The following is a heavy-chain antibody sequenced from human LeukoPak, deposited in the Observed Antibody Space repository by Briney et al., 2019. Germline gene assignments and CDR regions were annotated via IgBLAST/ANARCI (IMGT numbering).Heavy chain of an antibody. CDR2: ISSTSSTI. Sequence: QAGGSLRLSCAASGFTFSSYNMHWVRQAPGKGLEWISYISSTSSTIYYADSVKGRLTISRDNAKNLLYLQMNSLRAEDTAVYYCVLAVDYWGQGTLVTVSS. J-gene: IGHJ4*02. D-gene: IGHD4-17*01. CDR3: VLAVDY. CDR1: GFTFSSYN. V-gene: IGHV3-48*04.